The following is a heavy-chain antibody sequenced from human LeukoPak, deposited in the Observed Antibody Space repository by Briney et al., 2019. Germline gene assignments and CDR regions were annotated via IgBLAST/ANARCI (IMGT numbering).Heavy chain of an antibody. V-gene: IGHV3-23*01. Sequence: GWSLRLSCAASGFTFSSYGMSWVRQAPGKGLEWVSTISGSAYNTYYADSVKGRFTISRDNSANTLYLQMNSLRAEDTALYYCAKHSGSYFIYYVDSWGQGTLVTVSS. CDR3: AKHSGSYFIYYVDS. D-gene: IGHD1-26*01. J-gene: IGHJ4*02. CDR1: GFTFSSYG. CDR2: ISGSAYNT.